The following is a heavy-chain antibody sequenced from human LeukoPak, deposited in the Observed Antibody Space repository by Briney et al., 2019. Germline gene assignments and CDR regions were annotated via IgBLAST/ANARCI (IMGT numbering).Heavy chain of an antibody. J-gene: IGHJ4*02. CDR3: ARAVRDGYNSNFDH. CDR1: GGSISSYY. Sequence: SETLSLTCTVSGGSISSYYWSWMRQPPGKGLEWIGNIYYSGSSNYNPSLKSRVTISVDTSKKRFSLKLSSVTAADTAVYYCARAVRDGYNSNFDHWGQGTLVTVSS. V-gene: IGHV4-59*01. CDR2: IYYSGSS. D-gene: IGHD5-24*01.